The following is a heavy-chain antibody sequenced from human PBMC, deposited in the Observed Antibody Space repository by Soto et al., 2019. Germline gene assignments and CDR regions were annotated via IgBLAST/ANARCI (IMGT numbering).Heavy chain of an antibody. D-gene: IGHD5-12*01. J-gene: IGHJ6*02. Sequence: QVQLVESGGGVVQPGRSLRLSCAASGFTFSSFVIHWVRQAPGKGLEWVAVISYDGSNKYYADSVKGRFTISKDNSKNTLYLQMNSLRVEDTAVYYCARGRDGYTYYYVMDVWGQGTTVTVSS. CDR1: GFTFSSFV. CDR2: ISYDGSNK. V-gene: IGHV3-30*04. CDR3: ARGRDGYTYYYVMDV.